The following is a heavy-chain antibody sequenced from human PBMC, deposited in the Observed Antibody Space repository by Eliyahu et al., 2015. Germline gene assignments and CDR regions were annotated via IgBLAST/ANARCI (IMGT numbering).Heavy chain of an antibody. Sequence: QVQLVESGGGVVQPGRSLXLSCAAXGFTFSSYGMXWVRQAPGKGLEWVAVIWYDGSNKYYADSVKGRFTISRDNSKNTLYLQMNSLRAEDTAVYYCARDPSTYYFDYWGQGTLITVSS. CDR1: GFTFSSYG. CDR3: ARDPSTYYFDY. CDR2: IWYDGSNK. V-gene: IGHV3-33*01. J-gene: IGHJ4*02. D-gene: IGHD6-6*01.